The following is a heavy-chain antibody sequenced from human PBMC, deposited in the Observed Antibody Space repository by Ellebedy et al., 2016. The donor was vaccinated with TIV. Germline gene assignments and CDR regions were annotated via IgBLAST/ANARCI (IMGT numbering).Heavy chain of an antibody. CDR2: IIPIFGTA. D-gene: IGHD1-26*01. CDR3: ARGGSYYYYYGMDV. CDR1: GGTFSSYA. J-gene: IGHJ6*02. Sequence: AASVKVSCKASGGTFSSYAISWVRQAPGQGLEWMGGIIPIFGTANYAQKFQGRVTITADKSTSTAYMELSSLRSEDTAVYYCARGGSYYYYYGMDVWGQGTTVTVSS. V-gene: IGHV1-69*06.